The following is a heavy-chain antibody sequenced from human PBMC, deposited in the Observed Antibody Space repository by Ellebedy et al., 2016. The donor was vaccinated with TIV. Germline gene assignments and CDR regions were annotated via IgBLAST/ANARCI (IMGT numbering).Heavy chain of an antibody. J-gene: IGHJ5*02. CDR3: SGAYGRATPRS. Sequence: MPSETLSLTCTVSGGSISSDYWSWIRQPPGKGLEWIGYIYSSGSTDYKPSLKTRVTISVDTSKNHFSLNLKSVPAADTAVYFCSGAYGRATPRSWGQGTLVTVSS. CDR2: IYSSGST. CDR1: GGSISSDY. V-gene: IGHV4-59*01. D-gene: IGHD3-10*01.